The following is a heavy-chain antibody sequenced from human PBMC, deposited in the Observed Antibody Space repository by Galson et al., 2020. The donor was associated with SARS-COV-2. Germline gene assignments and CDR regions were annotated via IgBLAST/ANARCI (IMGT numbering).Heavy chain of an antibody. CDR3: ARGVPGY. Sequence: SETLSLTCVVYGGSFSDYKWAWVRQPPGKGLEWIGEIDHRGSTKYNPSLKSRVTISVDTSKNQFSLKLTFMTAADTAVYYCARGVPGYWGQGTLVTVSS. CDR2: IDHRGST. CDR1: GGSFSDYK. J-gene: IGHJ4*02. V-gene: IGHV4-34*01. D-gene: IGHD2-2*01.